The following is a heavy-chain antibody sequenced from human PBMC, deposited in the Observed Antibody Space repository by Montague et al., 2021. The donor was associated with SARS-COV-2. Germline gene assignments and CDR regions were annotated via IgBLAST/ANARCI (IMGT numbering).Heavy chain of an antibody. CDR3: ARRGMGDVSWVFDL. CDR2: INYSGTT. J-gene: IGHJ4*02. V-gene: IGHV4-39*02. CDR1: GGSISSGNYY. D-gene: IGHD3-16*01. Sequence: SETLSLTCTVSGGSISSGNYYWGWVRQPPGKELEWIGNINYSGTTYYNPSLQSRVTISVDTSKNHLSLRVISVTAADTAVYYCARRGMGDVSWVFDLWGRGTLVTVSS.